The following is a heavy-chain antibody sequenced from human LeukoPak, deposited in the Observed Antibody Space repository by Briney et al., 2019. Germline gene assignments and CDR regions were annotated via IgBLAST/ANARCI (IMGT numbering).Heavy chain of an antibody. J-gene: IGHJ4*02. CDR2: MNPNSGNT. CDR1: GYTFTSYD. V-gene: IGHV1-8*01. D-gene: IGHD6-13*01. CDR3: ARGRRVEQQLNY. Sequence: GASVKVSCKASGYTFTSYDINWVRQATGQGLEWMGWMNPNSGNTGYAQKFQGRVTMTRNTSISTAYMELSSLRSEDTAVYYCARGRRVEQQLNYWGQGTVVTVSS.